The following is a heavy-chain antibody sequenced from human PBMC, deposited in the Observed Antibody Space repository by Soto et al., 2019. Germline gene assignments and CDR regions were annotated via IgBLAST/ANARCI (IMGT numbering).Heavy chain of an antibody. V-gene: IGHV3-23*01. Sequence: PGGSLRLSCAASGFTFSTYAMNWVRQAPGKGLEWVSVIGSSGGSTYYADSVKGRFTISRDDAKTTLYLQMNSLRAEDTAVYYCAKEVWSGPMDVWGQGTTVTVSS. CDR2: IGSSGGST. CDR3: AKEVWSGPMDV. CDR1: GFTFSTYA. D-gene: IGHD3-3*01. J-gene: IGHJ6*02.